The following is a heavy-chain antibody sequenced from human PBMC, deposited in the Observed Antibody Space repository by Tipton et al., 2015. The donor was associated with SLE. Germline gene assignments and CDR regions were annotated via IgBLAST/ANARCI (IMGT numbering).Heavy chain of an antibody. Sequence: LRLSCAASGFTFSSYSMNWVRQPPGKGLEWIGSIYYSGSTNYNPSLKSRVTISVDTSKNQFSLKLSSVTAADTAVYYCARRGVGPYGSGSYVDYWGQGTLVTVSS. J-gene: IGHJ4*02. D-gene: IGHD3-10*01. CDR3: ARRGVGPYGSGSYVDY. CDR2: IYYSGST. CDR1: GFTFSSYS. V-gene: IGHV4-59*12.